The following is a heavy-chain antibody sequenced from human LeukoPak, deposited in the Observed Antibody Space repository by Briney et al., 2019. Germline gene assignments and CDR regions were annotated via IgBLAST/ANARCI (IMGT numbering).Heavy chain of an antibody. CDR2: IWNDGSNK. J-gene: IGHJ4*02. CDR3: ARDPRAFRAGVYYFDY. CDR1: GFTFSSYG. Sequence: GRSLTLSCAASGFTFSSYGMHWVRQAPGKGREGVAVIWNDGSNKYYADSVKGRFTISRDNSKNTLYLQMNSLRAEDTAVYYCARDPRAFRAGVYYFDYWGQGTLVTVSS. D-gene: IGHD6-13*01. V-gene: IGHV3-33*01.